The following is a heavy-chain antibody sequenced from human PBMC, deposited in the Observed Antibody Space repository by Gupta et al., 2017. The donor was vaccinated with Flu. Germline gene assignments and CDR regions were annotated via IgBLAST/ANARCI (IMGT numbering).Heavy chain of an antibody. CDR2: LTWNGGDV. V-gene: IGHV3-9*01. D-gene: IGHD2-15*01. Sequence: EGQLVESGGGLVQPGKSLRLSCAASGFTFQNYAMHWVRQSPGKGLECVSGLTWNGGDVGYADSVKGRFTISRDNAKNSLYLQMNSLRPEYTALYYCVKGLGLVGFDYWGQGTPVAVSS. J-gene: IGHJ4*02. CDR1: GFTFQNYA. CDR3: VKGLGLVGFDY.